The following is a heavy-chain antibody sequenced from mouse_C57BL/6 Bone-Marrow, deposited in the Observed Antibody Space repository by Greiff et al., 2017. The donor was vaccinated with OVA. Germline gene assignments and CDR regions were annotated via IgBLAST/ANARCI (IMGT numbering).Heavy chain of an antibody. Sequence: EVKLVESGGGLVKPGGSLKLSCAASGFTFSSYAMSWVRQTPEKRLEWVATISDGGSYTYYPDNVKGRFTISRDNVKNNLYLQMSHLKSEDTAMYYCAREDYGSSYGFDYWGQGTTLTVSS. V-gene: IGHV5-4*01. J-gene: IGHJ2*01. CDR1: GFTFSSYA. CDR2: ISDGGSYT. D-gene: IGHD1-1*01. CDR3: AREDYGSSYGFDY.